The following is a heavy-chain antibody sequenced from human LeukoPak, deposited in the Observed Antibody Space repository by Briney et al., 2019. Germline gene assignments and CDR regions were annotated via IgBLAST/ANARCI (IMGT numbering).Heavy chain of an antibody. J-gene: IGHJ1*01. V-gene: IGHV1-2*02. CDR2: INPNSGGT. D-gene: IGHD4-17*01. CDR1: GYTFTGYY. CDR3: ARDSTVTPEYFQH. Sequence: ASVKVSCKASGYTFTGYYMHWVRQAPGQGLEWKGWINPNSGGTNYAQKFQGRVTMTRDTSISTAYMELSRLRSDDTAVYYCARDSTVTPEYFQHWGQGTLVTVSS.